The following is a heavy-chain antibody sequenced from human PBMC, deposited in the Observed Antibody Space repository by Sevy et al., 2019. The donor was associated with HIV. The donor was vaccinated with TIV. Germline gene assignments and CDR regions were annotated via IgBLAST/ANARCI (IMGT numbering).Heavy chain of an antibody. V-gene: IGHV3-53*01. CDR2: IFSGGRT. J-gene: IGHJ6*02. Sequence: GGSLRLSFPVSGFTVIDNCMSWVRQSPGKGLEWVSVIFSGGRTSYADSVKGRFTVSRDGSKNTLYLQMDNLRAEDTATYYCARDRVVHNDYIFVAYYYGMDVWGQGTTVTVSS. D-gene: IGHD4-4*01. CDR3: ARDRVVHNDYIFVAYYYGMDV. CDR1: GFTVIDNC.